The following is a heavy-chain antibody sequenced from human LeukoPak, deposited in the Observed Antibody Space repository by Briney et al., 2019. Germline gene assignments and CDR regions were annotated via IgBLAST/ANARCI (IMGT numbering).Heavy chain of an antibody. Sequence: PGGSLRLSCAASGFTFSSHALHWVRQAPGKGLEWVAVISSDGSYKYYADSVKGRFTISRDNSKNTLYLQTNSLIPEDTAVYYCAKFNRQYCSSTSCYGGFDYWGQETLVTVSS. CDR3: AKFNRQYCSSTSCYGGFDY. J-gene: IGHJ4*02. D-gene: IGHD2-2*01. CDR1: GFTFSSHA. V-gene: IGHV3-30*04. CDR2: ISSDGSYK.